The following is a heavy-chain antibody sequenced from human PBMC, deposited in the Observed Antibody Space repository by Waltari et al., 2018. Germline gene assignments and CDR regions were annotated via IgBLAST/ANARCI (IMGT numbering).Heavy chain of an antibody. J-gene: IGHJ4*02. CDR3: HTYYYDSSGYRRYYFDY. CDR1: GGSFSGYY. V-gene: IGHV4-34*01. CDR2: INQSGST. D-gene: IGHD3-22*01. Sequence: QVQLQQWGAGLLKPSETLSLTCAVYGGSFSGYYWSWIRQPPGKGLEWIGEINQSGSTNYNPSLKSRGTISVDTSKNQFSLKLSSVTAADTAVYYCHTYYYDSSGYRRYYFDYWGQGTLVTVSS.